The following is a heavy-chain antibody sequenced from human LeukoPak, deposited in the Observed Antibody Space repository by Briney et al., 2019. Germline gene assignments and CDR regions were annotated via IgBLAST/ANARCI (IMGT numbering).Heavy chain of an antibody. Sequence: KPGGSLRLSCAASGFTFSSYSMNWVRQAPGKGPERVSSISSSSSYIYYADSVKGRFTISRDNAKNSLYLQMNSLRAEDTAVYYCARDRWGDYAFDYWGQGTLVTVSS. V-gene: IGHV3-21*01. J-gene: IGHJ4*02. CDR1: GFTFSSYS. CDR3: ARDRWGDYAFDY. CDR2: ISSSSSYI. D-gene: IGHD4-17*01.